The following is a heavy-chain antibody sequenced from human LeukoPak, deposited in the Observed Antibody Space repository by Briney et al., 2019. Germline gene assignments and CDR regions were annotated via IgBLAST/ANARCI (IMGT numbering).Heavy chain of an antibody. CDR3: ATLRTGHYYYYYMDV. J-gene: IGHJ6*03. V-gene: IGHV4-39*01. Sequence: SETLSLTCTVSGGSISSSSYYWGWIRQPPGKGLEWIGSIYYSGSTYYNPSLKSRVTISVDTSKNQFSLKLSSVTAADTAVYYCATLRTGHYYYYYMDVWGKGTTVTVSS. D-gene: IGHD1-14*01. CDR1: GGSISSSSYY. CDR2: IYYSGST.